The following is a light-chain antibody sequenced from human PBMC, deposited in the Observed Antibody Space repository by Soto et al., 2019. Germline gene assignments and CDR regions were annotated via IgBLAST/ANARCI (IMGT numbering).Light chain of an antibody. CDR3: QQYRSSPPT. J-gene: IGKJ1*01. CDR1: QSISRY. CDR2: GAS. Sequence: MVLTQSPGSVSWRPLEITTVAVMASQSISRYLAWYQQKPGQGPRLIIYGASSRATGTPDRFSGSGSGTDFTLTINRLEPQDFALYYCQQYRSSPPTFGQGTKVDIK. V-gene: IGKV3-20*01.